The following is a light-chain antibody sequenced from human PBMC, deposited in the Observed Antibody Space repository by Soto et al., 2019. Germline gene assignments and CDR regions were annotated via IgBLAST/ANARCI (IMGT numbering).Light chain of an antibody. J-gene: IGLJ2*01. Sequence: QSALTQPASVSGSPGQSITISCTGTDSDIGGYNYVSWYQQHPGKAPKLMIYGVSNRPSGVSNRFSGSKSGNTASLTISGLQADDEANYYCSSFTSITTPHVVFGGGTKLTVL. CDR2: GVS. CDR1: DSDIGGYNY. CDR3: SSFTSITTPHVV. V-gene: IGLV2-14*01.